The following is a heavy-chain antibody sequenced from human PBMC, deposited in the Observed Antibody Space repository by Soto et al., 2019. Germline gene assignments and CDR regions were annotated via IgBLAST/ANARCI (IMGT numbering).Heavy chain of an antibody. CDR3: ARDGGVYDYSPFDY. D-gene: IGHD4-4*01. CDR1: GYTFISYG. V-gene: IGHV1-18*01. CDR2: INAYSGNT. J-gene: IGHJ4*02. Sequence: ASVKVSCKASGYTFISYGISWVRQAPGQGLEWMGWINAYSGNTNSAEKLQGRVNMTTDTSTNTAYMELSSLRSEDTAVYYCARDGGVYDYSPFDYWGQGTLVTVSS.